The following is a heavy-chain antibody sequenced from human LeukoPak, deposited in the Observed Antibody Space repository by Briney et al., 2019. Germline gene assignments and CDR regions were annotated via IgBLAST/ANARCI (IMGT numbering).Heavy chain of an antibody. CDR1: GFTFRSYA. CDR2: ISGSSGGT. Sequence: PGGSLRLSCAASGFTFRSYAMAWVHQAPGKGLEWVSSISGSSGGTYYSHSVKGRFTISRDNSNNRLYLQMNSLRAEDTALYSCAKGRGEEIIDWFDPWGQGTLVTVSS. D-gene: IGHD2-21*01. V-gene: IGHV3-23*01. CDR3: AKGRGEEIIDWFDP. J-gene: IGHJ5*02.